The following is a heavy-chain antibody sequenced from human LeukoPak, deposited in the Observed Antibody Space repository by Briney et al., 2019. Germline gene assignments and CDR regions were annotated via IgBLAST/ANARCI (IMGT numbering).Heavy chain of an antibody. CDR3: ARESATWNYYYYGMDV. Sequence: SQTLSLTCAISGDSVSSNSAAWNWIRQSPSRGLEWLGGTYYRSKWYNDYAVSVKSRITINPDTSKNQFSLQLNSVTPEDTAVYYCARESATWNYYYYGMDVWGQGTTVTVSS. D-gene: IGHD1-1*01. V-gene: IGHV6-1*01. J-gene: IGHJ6*02. CDR1: GDSVSSNSAA. CDR2: TYYRSKWYN.